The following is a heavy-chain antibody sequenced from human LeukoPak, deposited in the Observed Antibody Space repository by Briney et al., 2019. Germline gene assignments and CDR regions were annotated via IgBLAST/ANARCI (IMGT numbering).Heavy chain of an antibody. Sequence: SETLSLTCTVPGGSISSNYWSWIRQPPGKGLEWIGYIYYNGNTNYNDSLRSRVTISVDTSKNQFSLKLTSVTAAATAIYYCASLQAHGGNYLHYWCQGTLVTVSS. J-gene: IGHJ4*02. CDR1: GGSISSNY. D-gene: IGHD4-23*01. V-gene: IGHV4-59*08. CDR3: ASLQAHGGNYLHY. CDR2: IYYNGNT.